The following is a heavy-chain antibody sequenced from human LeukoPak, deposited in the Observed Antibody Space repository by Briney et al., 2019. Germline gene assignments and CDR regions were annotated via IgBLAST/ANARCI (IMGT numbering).Heavy chain of an antibody. J-gene: IGHJ4*02. V-gene: IGHV3-23*01. CDR3: AKGDISQYYYDSSGYSPPGY. Sequence: GGSLRLSCAASGFTFSSYAMSWVRQAPGKGPEWVSAISGSGGSTYYADSVKGRFTISRDNSKNTLYLQMNSLRAEDTAVYYCAKGDISQYYYDSSGYSPPGYWGQGTLVTVSS. D-gene: IGHD3-22*01. CDR2: ISGSGGST. CDR1: GFTFSSYA.